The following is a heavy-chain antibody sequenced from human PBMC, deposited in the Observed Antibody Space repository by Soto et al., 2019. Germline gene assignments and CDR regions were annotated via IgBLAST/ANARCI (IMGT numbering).Heavy chain of an antibody. J-gene: IGHJ4*02. D-gene: IGHD6-19*01. Sequence: QVQLVESVGGVVQPGRSLRLSCAASGFTFSSYGMHRVRQAPGKGLEWVAVIWYDGSNKYYADSVKGRFTITRVNSKNTLYLRMNSLRAEDTAVYYCARDCDSSGFDYLGQGNVV. CDR3: ARDCDSSGFDY. CDR1: GFTFSSYG. CDR2: IWYDGSNK. V-gene: IGHV3-33*01.